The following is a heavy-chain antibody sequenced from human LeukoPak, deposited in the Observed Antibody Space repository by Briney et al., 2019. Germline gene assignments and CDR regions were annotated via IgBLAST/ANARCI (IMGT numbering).Heavy chain of an antibody. Sequence: GRSLRLSRAASGFTFDDYAMHWVRQAPGKGLEWVSGISWNSGSIGYADSVKGRFTISRDNAKNSLYLQMNSLRAEDTALYYCAKSYYYYMDVWAKGPRSPSP. CDR1: GFTFDDYA. CDR2: ISWNSGSI. CDR3: AKSYYYYMDV. V-gene: IGHV3-9*01. J-gene: IGHJ6*03.